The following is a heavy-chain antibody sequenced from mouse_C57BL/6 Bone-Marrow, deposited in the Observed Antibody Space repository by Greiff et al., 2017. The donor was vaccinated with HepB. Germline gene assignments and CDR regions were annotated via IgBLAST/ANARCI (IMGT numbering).Heavy chain of an antibody. V-gene: IGHV1-69*01. CDR1: GYTFTSCW. Sequence: QVQLQQPGAELVMPGASVKLSCKASGYTFTSCWMHWVKQRPGQGLEWIGEIDPSDSYTNYNQKFKGKSTLTVDKSSSTAYMQLSSLTSEDSAVYYCARDSSGYFAWFAYWGQGTLVTVSA. CDR3: ARDSSGYFAWFAY. CDR2: IDPSDSYT. D-gene: IGHD3-2*02. J-gene: IGHJ3*01.